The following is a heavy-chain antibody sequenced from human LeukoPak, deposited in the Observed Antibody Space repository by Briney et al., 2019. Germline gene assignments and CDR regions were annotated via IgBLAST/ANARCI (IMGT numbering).Heavy chain of an antibody. CDR3: ARDNPRPTLRDPTGDAFDI. D-gene: IGHD1-14*01. V-gene: IGHV1-18*01. CDR1: GYTFTSYG. CDR2: ISAYNGNT. Sequence: EASVKVSCKASGYTFTSYGISWVRQAPGQGLEWMGWISAYNGNTNYAQKLQGRVTMTTDTSTSTAYMELRSLRSDDTAVYYCARDNPRPTLRDPTGDAFDIWGQGTMVTVSS. J-gene: IGHJ3*02.